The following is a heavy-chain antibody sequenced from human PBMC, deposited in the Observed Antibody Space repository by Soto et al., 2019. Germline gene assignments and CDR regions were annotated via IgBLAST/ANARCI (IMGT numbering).Heavy chain of an antibody. J-gene: IGHJ4*02. Sequence: EVQLVESGGGLVQPGGSLRLSCRASGFIFNKFWMNWVRQAPGKGLEWLGNINEDGSATTFVDSVKGRFSTSRDNAERSLYLQMNSLRAEDTAVYDCARGTSTPGFDYLGQGALVTVSS. CDR3: ARGTSTPGFDY. V-gene: IGHV3-7*04. CDR2: INEDGSAT. D-gene: IGHD1-1*01. CDR1: GFIFNKFW.